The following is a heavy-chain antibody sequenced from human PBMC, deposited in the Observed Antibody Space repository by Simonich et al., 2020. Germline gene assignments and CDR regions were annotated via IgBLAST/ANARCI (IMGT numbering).Heavy chain of an antibody. J-gene: IGHJ3*02. CDR1: GGSISSSSYY. Sequence: QLQLQESGPGLVKPSETLSLTCTVSGGSISSSSYYWGWIRQPPGKGLGWIGRIYYSGSTYYTPSLKGRGTISVDTSKNQFSLKLSSVTAADTAVYYCARHAGFAFDIWGQGTMVTVSS. D-gene: IGHD6-13*01. CDR2: IYYSGST. CDR3: ARHAGFAFDI. V-gene: IGHV4-39*01.